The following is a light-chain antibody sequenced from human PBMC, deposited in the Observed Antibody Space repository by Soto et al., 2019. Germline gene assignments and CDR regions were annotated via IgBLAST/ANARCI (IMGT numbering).Light chain of an antibody. CDR2: EVS. V-gene: IGLV2-14*01. J-gene: IGLJ1*01. CDR3: SSRTSSKTLFV. Sequence: QSITISCTGTSSDVGGYNYVSWYQQYPGTAPKLMIYEVSNRPSGVSNRFSGSKSGNTASLTISGLQAEDEADYYCSSRTSSKTLFVFGSGTKVTVL. CDR1: SSDVGGYNY.